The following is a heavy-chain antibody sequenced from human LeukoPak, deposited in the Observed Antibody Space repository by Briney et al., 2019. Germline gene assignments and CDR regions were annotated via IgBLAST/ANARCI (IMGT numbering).Heavy chain of an antibody. D-gene: IGHD6-6*01. Sequence: GGSLRLSCAASGFTFSDYYMSWIRQAPGKGLEWVSYISSSGSTIYYADSVKGRFTISRDNSKNTLYLQMNSLRAEDTAVYYCARAMEQLEYNWFDPWGQGTLVTVSS. CDR2: ISSSGSTI. CDR3: ARAMEQLEYNWFDP. V-gene: IGHV3-11*04. J-gene: IGHJ5*02. CDR1: GFTFSDYY.